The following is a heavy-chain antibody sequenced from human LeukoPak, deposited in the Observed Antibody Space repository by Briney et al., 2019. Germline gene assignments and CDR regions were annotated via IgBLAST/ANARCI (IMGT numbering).Heavy chain of an antibody. CDR2: IIPILGIA. D-gene: IGHD6-19*01. CDR1: GGTFSSYA. CDR3: ARDRGSSGPDY. Sequence: GASVKVSCKASGGTFSSYAISWVRQAPGQGLEWMGRIIPILGIANYAQKFQGRVTITADKSTSTAYMELSSLRSEDTAVYYCARDRGSSGPDYWGQGTLVTVSS. V-gene: IGHV1-69*04. J-gene: IGHJ4*02.